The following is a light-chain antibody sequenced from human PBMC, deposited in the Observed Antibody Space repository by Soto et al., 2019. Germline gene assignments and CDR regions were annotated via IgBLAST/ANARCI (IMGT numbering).Light chain of an antibody. V-gene: IGKV1-5*01. CDR1: QSVDNW. CDR3: QQYNSYVYT. J-gene: IGKJ2*01. Sequence: DIQMTQSPSTLSASVGDRVTITCRASQSVDNWLAWYQQKPGKAPKLLIYHASSLESGVPSRFSGGGSGTEFTLTISSLQPDDFATYYCQQYNSYVYTFGHGTKLEIK. CDR2: HAS.